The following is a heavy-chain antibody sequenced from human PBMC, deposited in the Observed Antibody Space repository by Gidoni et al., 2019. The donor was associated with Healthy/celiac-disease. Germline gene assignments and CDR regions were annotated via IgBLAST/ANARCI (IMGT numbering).Heavy chain of an antibody. D-gene: IGHD3-9*01. Sequence: EVQLVESGGGLVQPGRSLRVCCAASGFTCDDYAMHWVRQAPGKGLEWVSGISWNSGSIGYADSVKGRFTISRDNAKNSLYLQMNSLRAEDTALYYCAKDIATDYDILTGYYHTWGQGTLVTVSS. J-gene: IGHJ5*02. CDR2: ISWNSGSI. V-gene: IGHV3-9*01. CDR1: GFTCDDYA. CDR3: AKDIATDYDILTGYYHT.